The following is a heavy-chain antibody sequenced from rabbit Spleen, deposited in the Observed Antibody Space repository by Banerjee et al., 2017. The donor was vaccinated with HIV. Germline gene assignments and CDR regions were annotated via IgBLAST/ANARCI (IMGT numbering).Heavy chain of an antibody. CDR3: ARDGAGGTYFNL. Sequence: QLKESGGGLVQPGGSLKLSCKASGFGFSSYYMNWVRQAPGKGLEWIGYIDPVFGTTCHATWVSGRFTISSHNAQNTLYLQLNSLTAADTATYFCARDGAGGTYFNLWGPGTLVTVS. CDR2: IDPVFGTT. V-gene: IGHV1S7*01. D-gene: IGHD8-1*01. CDR1: GFGFSSYY. J-gene: IGHJ4*01.